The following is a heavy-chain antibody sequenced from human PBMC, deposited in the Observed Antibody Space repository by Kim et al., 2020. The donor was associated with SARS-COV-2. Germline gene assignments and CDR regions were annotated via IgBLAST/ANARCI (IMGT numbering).Heavy chain of an antibody. CDR1: GFTVSNSY. D-gene: IGHD1-1*01. Sequence: GGSLRLSCAASGFTVSNSYMNWVRQAPGKGLEWVSILYPGGGTSYADSVKGRFTVSSDKSKNTLSLQMASLRVEDTAVYYCAKRENGFYWGQGTLVSGSS. J-gene: IGHJ4*02. CDR3: AKRENGFY. CDR2: LYPGGGT. V-gene: IGHV3-53*01.